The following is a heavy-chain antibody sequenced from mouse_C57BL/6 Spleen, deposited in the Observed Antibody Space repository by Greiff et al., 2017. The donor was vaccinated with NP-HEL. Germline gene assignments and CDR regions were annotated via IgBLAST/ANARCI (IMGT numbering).Heavy chain of an antibody. D-gene: IGHD1-1*01. CDR2: ISSGGSYT. V-gene: IGHV5-6*01. Sequence: EVKLMESGGDLVKPGGSLKLSCAASGFTFSSYGMSWVRQTPDKRLEWVATISSGGSYTYYPDSVKGRFTISRDNAKNTLYLQMSRLKSEDTAMYYCARVAEAMDYWGQGTSVTVSS. J-gene: IGHJ4*01. CDR1: GFTFSSYG. CDR3: ARVAEAMDY.